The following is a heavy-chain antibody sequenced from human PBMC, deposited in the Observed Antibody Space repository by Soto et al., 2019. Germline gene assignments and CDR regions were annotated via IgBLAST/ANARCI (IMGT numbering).Heavy chain of an antibody. Sequence: PGESLKISCKGSGYSFTSYWISWVRQMPGKGLEWMGRIDPSDSYTNYSPSFQGHVTISADKSISTAYLQWSSLKASDTAMYYCAMARAAAGAYYYYGMDVWGQGTTVTVSS. CDR2: IDPSDSYT. CDR1: GYSFTSYW. D-gene: IGHD6-13*01. CDR3: AMARAAAGAYYYYGMDV. V-gene: IGHV5-10-1*01. J-gene: IGHJ6*02.